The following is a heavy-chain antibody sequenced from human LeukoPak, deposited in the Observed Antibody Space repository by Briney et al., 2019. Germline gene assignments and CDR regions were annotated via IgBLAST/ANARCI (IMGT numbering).Heavy chain of an antibody. D-gene: IGHD7-27*01. V-gene: IGHV4-59*01. Sequence: RASETLSLTCSVSSGFTTAYYWSWIRQPPGKGLEWIGYVYYSGSTEYNPSLRSRVTISLDMSTHQFSLNLTSVTAADTAVYYCATNTGTVFDYWGQGALVTVSS. CDR2: VYYSGST. CDR1: SGFTTAYY. CDR3: ATNTGTVFDY. J-gene: IGHJ4*02.